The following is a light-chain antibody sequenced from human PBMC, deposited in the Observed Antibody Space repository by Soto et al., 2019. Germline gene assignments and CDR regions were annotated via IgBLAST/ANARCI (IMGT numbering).Light chain of an antibody. CDR1: QSISNS. CDR3: QQTYSGPQT. Sequence: DIQMTQSPSSLSASVGDRVTIACRASQSISNSVNWYQQKPGKAPKFLIYAASSLQSGVPSRFSGTGSGTDFTLTINSLQPEDFATYYCQQTYSGPQTFGQGTKVEIK. CDR2: AAS. V-gene: IGKV1-39*01. J-gene: IGKJ1*01.